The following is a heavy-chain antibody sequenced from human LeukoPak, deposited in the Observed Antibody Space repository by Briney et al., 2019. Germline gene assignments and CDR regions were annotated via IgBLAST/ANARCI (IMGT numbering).Heavy chain of an antibody. D-gene: IGHD3-10*01. CDR1: GGSFSGYY. CDR2: INHSGST. V-gene: IGHV4-34*01. CDR3: ARVVRRGITTVRGVIFHFDY. J-gene: IGHJ4*02. Sequence: SSETLSLTCAVYGGSFSGYYWSWIRQPPGKGLEWIGEINHSGSTNYNPSLKSRVTISVDTSKNQFSLKLSSVTAADTAVYYCARVVRRGITTVRGVIFHFDYWGQGTLVTVSS.